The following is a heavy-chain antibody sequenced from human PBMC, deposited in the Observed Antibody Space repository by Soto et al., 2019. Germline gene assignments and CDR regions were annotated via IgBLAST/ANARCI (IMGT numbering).Heavy chain of an antibody. J-gene: IGHJ6*02. CDR2: ISNSGNT. D-gene: IGHD3-16*01. CDR1: GGCISNYY. V-gene: IGHV4-59*01. CDR3: ARWGERYGVMDYYGMDV. Sequence: TLSLTCTVAGGCISNYYWSWIRQPPGKGLEWIAYISNSGNTNSNPSLKSRVTISVDTSQNQFSLKLTSVTAADTAVYYCARWGERYGVMDYYGMDVWGQGTTVT.